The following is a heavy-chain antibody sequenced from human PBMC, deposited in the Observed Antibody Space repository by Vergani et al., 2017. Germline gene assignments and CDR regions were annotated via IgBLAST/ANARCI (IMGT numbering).Heavy chain of an antibody. D-gene: IGHD3-10*01. CDR3: ARQGAPYGSGSYRDYYYGMDV. V-gene: IGHV4-38-2*02. CDR2: IYHSGST. J-gene: IGHJ6*02. CDR1: NYSISRGYF. Sequence: QVQLQESGPGLVKPSETLSLTCTVSNYSISRGYFWGWIRQPPGKGLEWIGSIYHSGSTYYNPSLKSRVTISVDTSKNQFSLKLSSVTAADTAVYYCARQGAPYGSGSYRDYYYGMDVWGQGTTVTVSS.